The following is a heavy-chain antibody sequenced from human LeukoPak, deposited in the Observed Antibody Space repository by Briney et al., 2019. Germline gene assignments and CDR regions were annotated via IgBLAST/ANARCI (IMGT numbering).Heavy chain of an antibody. D-gene: IGHD6-19*01. CDR2: IYYSGST. Sequence: SETLSLTCTVSGGSISSYYWSWIRQPPGEGLEWIGYIYYSGSTNYNPSLKSRVTISVDTSKNQFSLKLSSVTAADTAVYYCARATIAVAAGGVYWYFDLWGRGTLVTVSS. CDR1: GGSISSYY. CDR3: ARATIAVAAGGVYWYFDL. J-gene: IGHJ2*01. V-gene: IGHV4-59*08.